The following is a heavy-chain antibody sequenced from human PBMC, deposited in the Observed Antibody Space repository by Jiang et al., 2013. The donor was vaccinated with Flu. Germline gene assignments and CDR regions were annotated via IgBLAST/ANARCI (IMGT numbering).Heavy chain of an antibody. V-gene: IGHV2-5*02. CDR1: GFSLTTSGVG. CDR3: VHSGNLYGDYVTY. CDR2: IYWDDDT. J-gene: IGHJ4*02. D-gene: IGHD4-17*01. Sequence: VKPTQTLTLTCTFSGFSLTTSGVGVGWIRQPPGKALEWLAVIYWDDDTLYSPSLKTRLTITKDTSKNQVVLTVTNMDPVDTATYFCVHSGNLYGDYVTYWGQGILVAVSS.